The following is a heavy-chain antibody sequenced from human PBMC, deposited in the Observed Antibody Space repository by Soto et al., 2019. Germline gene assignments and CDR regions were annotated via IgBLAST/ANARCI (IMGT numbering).Heavy chain of an antibody. V-gene: IGHV3-23*01. CDR2: ISDTGGTT. D-gene: IGHD3-22*01. J-gene: IGHJ4*01. CDR3: TTDSYFTLKLVRFDY. CDR1: EFTFSNYA. Sequence: GGSLRLSCAASEFTFSNYAMSWVRQAPGKGLEWVSSISDTGGTTYYADSVKGRFTISRDNSKNTLYLQMNSLKTEDTAVYYCTTDSYFTLKLVRFDYWGLGTLVTVSS.